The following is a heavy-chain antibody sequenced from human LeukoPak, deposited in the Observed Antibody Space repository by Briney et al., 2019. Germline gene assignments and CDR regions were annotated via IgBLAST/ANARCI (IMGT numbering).Heavy chain of an antibody. V-gene: IGHV4-59*01. Sequence: SETLSLTCTVSGGSISSYYWSWIRQPPGKGLEWIGYIYYSGSTNYNPSLKSRVTISVDTSKNQFSLKLSSVTAADTAVYYCAREGESSRFDPWGQGTLVTVSS. CDR3: AREGESSRFDP. CDR2: IYYSGST. J-gene: IGHJ5*02. CDR1: GGSISSYY. D-gene: IGHD3-16*01.